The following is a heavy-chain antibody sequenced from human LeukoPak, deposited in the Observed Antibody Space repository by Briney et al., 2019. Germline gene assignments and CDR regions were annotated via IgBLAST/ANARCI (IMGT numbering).Heavy chain of an antibody. CDR3: ATIDLGELSLPFDF. Sequence: GGSLRLSCAASGFTLNNAWMSWVRQAPGMGLEWVCRIKSKTDGGTTDYAAPVKDRFTISRYDSQNTLYLQINSLRSEDRAVYYCATIDLGELSLPFDFWGQGTLVTVSS. D-gene: IGHD3-16*02. CDR2: IKSKTDGGTT. J-gene: IGHJ4*02. CDR1: GFTLNNAW. V-gene: IGHV3-15*01.